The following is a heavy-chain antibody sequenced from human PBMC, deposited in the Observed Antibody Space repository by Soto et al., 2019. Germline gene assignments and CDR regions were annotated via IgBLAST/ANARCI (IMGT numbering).Heavy chain of an antibody. CDR1: GYTFTGYY. Sequence: ASVKVSCKASGYTFTGYYMHWVGQAPGQGLEGMGWINPNSGGTNYAQKFQGGVTMTRDTSISTAYMELSRLRSDDTAVYYCARADWNDGLFDPWGQGTLVTVSS. J-gene: IGHJ5*02. CDR3: ARADWNDGLFDP. CDR2: INPNSGGT. V-gene: IGHV1-2*02. D-gene: IGHD1-1*01.